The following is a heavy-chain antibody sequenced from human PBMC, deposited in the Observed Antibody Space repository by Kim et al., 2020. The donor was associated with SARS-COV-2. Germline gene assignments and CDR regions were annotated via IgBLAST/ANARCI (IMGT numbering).Heavy chain of an antibody. CDR2: INGDGSST. V-gene: IGHV3-74*01. Sequence: GGSLRLSCAASGFTFSSFWMHWVRQVPGKWLVWFSGINGDGSSTNYAASVTGRFTISRDNAKNTLYLQMNSLRADDTAIYYCAKRDCTTASCHFYYFDYWGQGSLVTVSS. CDR1: GFTFSSFW. D-gene: IGHD2-2*01. J-gene: IGHJ4*02. CDR3: AKRDCTTASCHFYYFDY.